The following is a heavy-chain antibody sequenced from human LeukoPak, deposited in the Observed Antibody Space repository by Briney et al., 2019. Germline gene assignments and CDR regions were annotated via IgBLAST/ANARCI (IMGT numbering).Heavy chain of an antibody. V-gene: IGHV3-7*05. J-gene: IGHJ4*02. CDR3: AYRNNFEY. CDR2: IKADGSEK. Sequence: GGSLRLSCAASGFSFSGHWMNWVRQPPGKGLEWVANIKADGSEKYYVDSVKGRFTISRDDAKRTVDLQMDNLRAEDTAIYYCAYRNNFEYWGQGALATVSS. CDR1: GFSFSGHW. D-gene: IGHD1-26*01.